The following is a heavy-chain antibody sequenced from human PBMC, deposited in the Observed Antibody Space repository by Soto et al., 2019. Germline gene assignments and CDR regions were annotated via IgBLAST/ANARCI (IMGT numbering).Heavy chain of an antibody. D-gene: IGHD3-9*01. J-gene: IGHJ4*02. CDR1: GFSLSTTEVG. V-gene: IGHV2-5*02. CDR3: AHRFDWYYFDY. CDR2: IYWDDDK. Sequence: QSTLKESGPTLVKPTQTLTLTCTFSGFSLSTTEVGVAWLRQPPGKALEWLALIYWDDDKRYSPSLKSRLTITKDTSKNQVVLRMTNMDPVDTATYYCAHRFDWYYFDYWGQGILVTVSS.